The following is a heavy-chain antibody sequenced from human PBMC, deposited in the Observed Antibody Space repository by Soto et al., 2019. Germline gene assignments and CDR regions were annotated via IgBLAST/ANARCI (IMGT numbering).Heavy chain of an antibody. D-gene: IGHD3-10*01. CDR3: TRSFNSRSYAAYYGRDV. J-gene: IGHJ6*02. V-gene: IGHV3-30*04. CDR2: ISYDGRNK. Sequence: QVQLVESGGGVVQPGRSLRLSCAASGFTFSDYTLFWVRQAPGKGLEWVALISYDGRNKYYADSVKGRFTISRDNSKNTLYLQMNSRRPEDTAVYYCTRSFNSRSYAAYYGRDVWGQGTTVTVSS. CDR1: GFTFSDYT.